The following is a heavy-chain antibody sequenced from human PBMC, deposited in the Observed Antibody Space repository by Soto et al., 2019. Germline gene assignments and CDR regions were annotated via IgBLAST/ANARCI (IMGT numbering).Heavy chain of an antibody. CDR1: GYSFTNYW. Sequence: GESLKISCKAAGYSFTNYWIGWVRQMPGKGLEWMGIIYPGDSDTRYSPSFQGQVTISVDKSINTTYLQWSSLKASDTAMYYCARHLYDYLDYWGQGTLVTVSS. CDR3: ARHLYDYLDY. CDR2: IYPGDSDT. J-gene: IGHJ4*02. D-gene: IGHD2-8*01. V-gene: IGHV5-51*01.